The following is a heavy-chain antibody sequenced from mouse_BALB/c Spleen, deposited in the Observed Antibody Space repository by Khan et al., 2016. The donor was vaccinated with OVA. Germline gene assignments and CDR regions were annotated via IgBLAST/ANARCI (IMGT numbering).Heavy chain of an antibody. D-gene: IGHD2-14*01. Sequence: QIQFVQSGPELKKPGETVRISCKASGYTFTTAGMQWVQKMPGKGLKWIGWINTHSGETKYAEDFKGRFVLSLETSASTAYLQITNLNNEDTATYFCARGGAAFYRNDGGAMDSWGQGTSVTGAS. CDR1: GYTFTTAG. V-gene: IGHV9-4*02. J-gene: IGHJ4*01. CDR2: INTHSGET. CDR3: ARGGAAFYRNDGGAMDS.